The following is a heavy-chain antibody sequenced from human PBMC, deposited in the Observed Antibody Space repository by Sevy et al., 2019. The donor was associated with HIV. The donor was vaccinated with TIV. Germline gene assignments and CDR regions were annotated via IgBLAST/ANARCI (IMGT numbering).Heavy chain of an antibody. CDR3: VRDYDWSFDF. D-gene: IGHD1-1*01. J-gene: IGHJ4*02. CDR2: LNGRGSNI. Sequence: GGSLRLSCACSGFSFDSYSMNWVRQAPGKGLECIACLNGRGSNIHYADSVRGRFTISRDNAKNSVYLQMDSLRAEDTAVYYCVRDYDWSFDFWGQGTLVTVSS. CDR1: GFSFDSYS. V-gene: IGHV3-48*01.